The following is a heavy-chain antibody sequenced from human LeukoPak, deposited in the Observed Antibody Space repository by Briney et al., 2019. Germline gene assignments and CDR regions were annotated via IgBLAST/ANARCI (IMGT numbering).Heavy chain of an antibody. J-gene: IGHJ6*02. D-gene: IGHD6-19*01. CDR1: GFTFSSYS. Sequence: PGGSLRLSCAASGFTFSSYSMTWVRQAPGKGLEWVSSISSSSSYIYYADSVKGRFTISRDNAKNSLYLQMNSLRAEDTAVYYCAKGGSSSGWYYPVNYYYYYGMDVWGQGTTVTVSS. CDR2: ISSSSSYI. V-gene: IGHV3-21*01. CDR3: AKGGSSSGWYYPVNYYYYYGMDV.